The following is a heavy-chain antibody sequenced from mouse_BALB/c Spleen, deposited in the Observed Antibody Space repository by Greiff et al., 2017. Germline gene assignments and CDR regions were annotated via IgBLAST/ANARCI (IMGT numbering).Heavy chain of an antibody. CDR2: ISTYYGDA. CDR1: GYTFTDYA. CDR3: ASGGDYVMDY. D-gene: IGHD2-4*01. Sequence: VQLQQSGAELVRPGVSVKISCKGSGYTFTDYAMHWVKQSHAKSLEWIGVISTYYGDASYNQKFKGKATMTVDKSSSTAYMELARLTSEDSAIYYCASGGDYVMDYWGQGTSVTVSS. J-gene: IGHJ4*01. V-gene: IGHV1S137*01.